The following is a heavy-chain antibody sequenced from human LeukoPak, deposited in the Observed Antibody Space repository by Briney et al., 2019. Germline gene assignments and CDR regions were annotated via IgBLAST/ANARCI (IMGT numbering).Heavy chain of an antibody. CDR3: ARDRRAPNDAFDI. CDR2: ISYDGSNK. J-gene: IGHJ3*02. V-gene: IGHV3-30*04. CDR1: GFTFSSYA. Sequence: PGGSLRLSCAASGFTFSSYAMHWVRQAPGKGLEGVAVISYDGSNKYYADSVKGRFTISRDNSKNTLYLQMNSLRAEDTAVYYCARDRRAPNDAFDIWGQGTMVTVSS.